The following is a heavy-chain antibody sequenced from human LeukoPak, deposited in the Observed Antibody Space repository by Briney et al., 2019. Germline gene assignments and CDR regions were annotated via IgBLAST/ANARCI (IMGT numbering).Heavy chain of an antibody. CDR3: ASQASIAAAVGY. CDR1: GDSISNYY. V-gene: IGHV4-4*09. J-gene: IGHJ4*02. Sequence: SETLSLTCAVSGDSISNYYWSWIRQPPGKGLEWIGYIYTSGSTNYNPSLKSRVTISVDTSKNQFSLKLSSVTAADTAVYYCASQASIAAAVGYWGQGTLVTVSS. D-gene: IGHD6-13*01. CDR2: IYTSGST.